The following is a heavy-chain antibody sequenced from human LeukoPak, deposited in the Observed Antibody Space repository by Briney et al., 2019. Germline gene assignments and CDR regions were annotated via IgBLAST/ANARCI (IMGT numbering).Heavy chain of an antibody. Sequence: PSETLSLTCTVSGGSISSSSYYWGWIRQPPGKGLEWIGSIYYSGSTYYNPSLKSRVTISVDTSKNQFSLKLSSVTAADTAVYYCARDLHYYGSGIFDYWGQGTLVTVSS. D-gene: IGHD3-10*01. CDR3: ARDLHYYGSGIFDY. CDR2: IYYSGST. J-gene: IGHJ4*02. CDR1: GGSISSSSYY. V-gene: IGHV4-39*07.